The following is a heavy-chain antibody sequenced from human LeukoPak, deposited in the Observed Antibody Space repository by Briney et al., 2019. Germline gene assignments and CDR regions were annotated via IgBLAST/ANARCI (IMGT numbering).Heavy chain of an antibody. CDR2: IYYSGST. Sequence: SETLSLTCTVSGDSISSSSYYWGWIRQPPGKGLEWIGSIYYSGSTYYNPSLKSRVTISVDTSKNQFSLKLSSVTAADTAVYYCARGSLGSSTSSDCCPFDYWGQGTLVTVSS. CDR3: ARGSLGSSTSSDCCPFDY. V-gene: IGHV4-39*07. CDR1: GDSISSSSYY. D-gene: IGHD2-2*01. J-gene: IGHJ4*02.